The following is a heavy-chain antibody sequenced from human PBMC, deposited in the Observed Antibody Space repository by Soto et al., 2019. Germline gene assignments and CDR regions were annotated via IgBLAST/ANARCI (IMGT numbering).Heavy chain of an antibody. Sequence: ASVKVSCKASGGTFSSYTISWVRQAPGQGLEWMGRIIPILGIANYAQKFQGRVTITADKSTSTAYMELSSLRSEDTAVYYCARDLRRGTIFGVVARLDVWGKGTTVTVSS. CDR2: IIPILGIA. V-gene: IGHV1-69*04. CDR1: GGTFSSYT. D-gene: IGHD3-3*01. CDR3: ARDLRRGTIFGVVARLDV. J-gene: IGHJ6*04.